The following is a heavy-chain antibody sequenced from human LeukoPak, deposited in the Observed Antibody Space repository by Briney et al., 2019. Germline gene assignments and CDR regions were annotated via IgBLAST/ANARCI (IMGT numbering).Heavy chain of an antibody. CDR3: AKGLRSDYGDYGPLFDY. J-gene: IGHJ4*02. CDR1: GFTFTTYV. Sequence: GGSLRLSCAASGFTFTTYVMHWVRQAPGKGLEWLAVISYDGSHKYYQDSVKGRFTISRDNSKNTLYLQMNSLRPEDTAVYYCAKGLRSDYGDYGPLFDYWGQGTLVTVSS. CDR2: ISYDGSHK. V-gene: IGHV3-30*18. D-gene: IGHD4-17*01.